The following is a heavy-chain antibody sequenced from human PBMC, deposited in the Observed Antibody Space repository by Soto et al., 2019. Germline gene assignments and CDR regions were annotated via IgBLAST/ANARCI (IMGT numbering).Heavy chain of an antibody. CDR2: ISGDGGTS. CDR3: ARDSIYSNSRFGY. J-gene: IGHJ4*02. V-gene: IGHV3-23*01. Sequence: EVQLLESGGGLVQPGGSLRLSCAASGFTVTSYAMSWVRQAPGKGLEWVSVISGDGGTSYYADSVRGRFTISRDCSKNTVILQMSSLRAEDTAIYYCARDSIYSNSRFGYWGQGTLVTVSS. D-gene: IGHD4-4*01. CDR1: GFTVTSYA.